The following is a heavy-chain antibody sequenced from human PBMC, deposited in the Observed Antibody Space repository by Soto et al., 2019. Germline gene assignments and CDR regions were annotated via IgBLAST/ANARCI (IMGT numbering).Heavy chain of an antibody. CDR1: GFTFRSYW. J-gene: IGHJ6*03. V-gene: IGHV3-7*05. Sequence: GGSLRLSCAASGFTFRSYWMTWVRQAPGKGLEWVATINEGGSEKYYVDSVKGRFTISRDNAKNSLYLQMNSLRAEDTAVYYCARDSVAGTAHYYYYYMDVWGKGTTVTVSS. CDR3: ARDSVAGTAHYYYYYMDV. CDR2: INEGGSEK. D-gene: IGHD6-19*01.